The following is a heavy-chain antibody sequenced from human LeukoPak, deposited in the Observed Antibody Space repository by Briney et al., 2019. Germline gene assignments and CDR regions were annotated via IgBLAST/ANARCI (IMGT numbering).Heavy chain of an antibody. V-gene: IGHV4-39*01. J-gene: IGHJ4*02. CDR2: IYYSGST. CDR3: TRGSYDVLTGYSTLGEY. D-gene: IGHD3-9*01. CDR1: GGSLSSSSYY. Sequence: PSETLSLTCTVSGGSLSSSSYYWGWVRQPPGKGLEWIGNIYYSGSTYSNPSLKSRLTISLDTSQRQLSLRLSSVTAADTALYYCTRGSYDVLTGYSTLGEYWGQGTLVTVSS.